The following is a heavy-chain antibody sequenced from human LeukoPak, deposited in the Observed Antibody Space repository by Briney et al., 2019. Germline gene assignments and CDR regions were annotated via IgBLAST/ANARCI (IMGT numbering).Heavy chain of an antibody. CDR3: AREVWGPEY. J-gene: IGHJ4*02. Sequence: GGSLRLSCAASGFTFTKYWMTWVRQAPGKGLEWVGNIKQDGIDKNYMDSVKGRFTISRDNTKNSVYLQMSSLRAEDTAVYYCAREVWGPEYWGQGTLVTVSS. CDR1: GFTFTKYW. D-gene: IGHD1-14*01. V-gene: IGHV3-7*01. CDR2: IKQDGIDK.